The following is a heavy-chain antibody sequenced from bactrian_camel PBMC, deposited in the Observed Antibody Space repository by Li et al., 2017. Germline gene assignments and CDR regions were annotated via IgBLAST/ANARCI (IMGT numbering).Heavy chain of an antibody. Sequence: HVQLVESGGGSVQAGGSLTLSCAASGYTYSRYCMGWFRQAPGKEREGVAQIDSDGSTTYAESVEGRFTISKDKATDTVHLQTNSLKTEDTAMYYCAKDSSGEEVPRPIVGGCEFAQFGQGTQVTVS. CDR2: IDSDGST. D-gene: IGHD3*01. V-gene: IGHV3S1*01. CDR1: GYTYSRYC. J-gene: IGHJ4*01.